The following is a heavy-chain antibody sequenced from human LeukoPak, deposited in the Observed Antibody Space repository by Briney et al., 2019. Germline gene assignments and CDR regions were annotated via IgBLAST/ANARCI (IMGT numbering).Heavy chain of an antibody. CDR3: AKDQWTWRADDAFDI. CDR2: ISGSGGST. V-gene: IGHV3-23*01. Sequence: PGGSLRLSCAASGFTFSSYAMSWVRLAPGKGLEWVSAISGSGGSTYYADSVKGRFTIYRDNSKNTLYLQMNSLRDEDTAVYYCAKDQWTWRADDAFDIWGQGTMVTVSS. CDR1: GFTFSSYA. D-gene: IGHD6-19*01. J-gene: IGHJ3*02.